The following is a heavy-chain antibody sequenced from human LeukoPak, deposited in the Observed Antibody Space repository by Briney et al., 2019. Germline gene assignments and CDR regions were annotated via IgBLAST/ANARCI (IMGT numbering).Heavy chain of an antibody. CDR1: GYTFPGYY. D-gene: IGHD3-22*01. V-gene: IGHV1-46*01. CDR2: INPSGGST. Sequence: WASVKVSCKASGYTFPGYYIHWVRQVPGQGLEWMGIINPSGGSTSYAQKFQGRVTMTRDTSTSTVYMELSSLRSEDTAVYYCARDRSAGYYDSSGYYLFDYWGQGTLVTVSS. CDR3: ARDRSAGYYDSSGYYLFDY. J-gene: IGHJ4*02.